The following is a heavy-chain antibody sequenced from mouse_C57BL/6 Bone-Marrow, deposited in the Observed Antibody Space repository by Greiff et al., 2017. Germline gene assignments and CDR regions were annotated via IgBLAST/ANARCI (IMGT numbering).Heavy chain of an antibody. D-gene: IGHD2-4*01. CDR2: IDPETGDT. CDR3: TTKSYYDYDWFAY. CDR1: GFNIKDDY. J-gene: IGHJ3*01. Sequence: VQLQQSGAELVRPGASVKLSCTASGFNIKDDYMHWVKQRPEQGLEWIGWIDPETGDTEYASKFQGKATITADTSSNTAYLQLSSLTSEDTAVYYCTTKSYYDYDWFAYWGQGTLVTVSA. V-gene: IGHV14-4*01.